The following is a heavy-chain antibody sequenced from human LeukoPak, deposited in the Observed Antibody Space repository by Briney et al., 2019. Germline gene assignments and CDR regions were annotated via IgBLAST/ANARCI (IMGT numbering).Heavy chain of an antibody. Sequence: SETLSLTCAVYGGSFSGYYWSWIRQPPGKGLEWIGSIYYSGSTYYNPSLKSRVTISVDTSKNQFSLKLSSVTAADTAVYYCARQRNSRAHYYDSSGPINNFDYWGQGTLVTVSS. CDR1: GGSFSGYY. J-gene: IGHJ4*02. V-gene: IGHV4-34*01. CDR2: IYYSGST. CDR3: ARQRNSRAHYYDSSGPINNFDY. D-gene: IGHD3-22*01.